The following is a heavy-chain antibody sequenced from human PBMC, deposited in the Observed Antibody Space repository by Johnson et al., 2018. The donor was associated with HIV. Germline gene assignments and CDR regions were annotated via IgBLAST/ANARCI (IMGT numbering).Heavy chain of an antibody. D-gene: IGHD3-10*01. CDR1: GFTFSSYA. V-gene: IGHV3-30*04. CDR3: GRAVMVRNYETMGAFDI. J-gene: IGHJ3*02. CDR2: ISYDGSNK. Sequence: VQLVESGGGVVQPGRSLRLSCAASGFTFSSYAMHWVRQAPGKGLEWVAVISYDGSNKYYADSVKGRFTISRDNAKNSLYLQMSSLRDGDTAVYYCGRAVMVRNYETMGAFDIWGQGTMVTVSS.